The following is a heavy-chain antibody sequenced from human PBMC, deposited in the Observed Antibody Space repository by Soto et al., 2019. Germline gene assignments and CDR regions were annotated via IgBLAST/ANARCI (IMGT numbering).Heavy chain of an antibody. CDR2: INAGNGYT. J-gene: IGHJ4*02. D-gene: IGHD3-10*01. CDR1: GYTFANYP. CDR3: ARTKIITTLDY. Sequence: QVQLVQSGAEGKKPGASVKVSCETSGYTFANYPMHWVRQAPGQTLEWMGWINAGNGYTKYSQKFQGRVTITRDTSASIAYLGLGSMRSEDTAVYYWARTKIITTLDYGGQGSLVTVSS. V-gene: IGHV1-3*01.